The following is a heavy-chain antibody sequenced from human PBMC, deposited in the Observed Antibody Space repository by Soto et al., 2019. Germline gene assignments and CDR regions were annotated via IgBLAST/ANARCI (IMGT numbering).Heavy chain of an antibody. V-gene: IGHV1-2*04. CDR2: INPNSGGT. CDR3: ARGGSSSPGYYYYYYGMDV. Sequence: ASVRVSCKASGYTFTGYYMHWVRQAPGQGLEWMGWINPNSGGTNYAQKFQGWVTMTRDTSISTAYMELSRLRSDDTAVYYCARGGSSSPGYYYYYYGMDVWGQGTTVTVSS. D-gene: IGHD6-6*01. CDR1: GYTFTGYY. J-gene: IGHJ6*02.